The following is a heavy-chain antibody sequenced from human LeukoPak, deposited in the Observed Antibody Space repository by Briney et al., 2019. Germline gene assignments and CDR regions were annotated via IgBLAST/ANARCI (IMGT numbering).Heavy chain of an antibody. CDR2: ISSGSSYI. CDR1: GFTFSSYS. Sequence: GGSLRLSCEASGFTFSSYSMNWVRQAPGKGLEWVSSISSGSSYIYYADSVKGRFTISRDNAKNSLYLQMNSLRAEDTAVYYCARDLSTSSTAYFQHWGQGTLVTVSS. CDR3: ARDLSTSSTAYFQH. D-gene: IGHD6-6*01. J-gene: IGHJ1*01. V-gene: IGHV3-21*01.